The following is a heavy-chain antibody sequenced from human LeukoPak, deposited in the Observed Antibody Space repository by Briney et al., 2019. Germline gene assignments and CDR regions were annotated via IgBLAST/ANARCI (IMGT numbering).Heavy chain of an antibody. D-gene: IGHD6-6*01. Sequence: ASVKVSCKASGYTFTSYDINWVRQATGQGLEWMGWMNPNSGNTGYAQKSQGRVTMTEDTSTDTAYMELSSLRSEDTAVYYCATQSGPGMQLVQEAYFDYWGRGTLVTVSS. J-gene: IGHJ4*02. CDR1: GYTFTSYD. CDR3: ATQSGPGMQLVQEAYFDY. CDR2: MNPNSGNT. V-gene: IGHV1-8*01.